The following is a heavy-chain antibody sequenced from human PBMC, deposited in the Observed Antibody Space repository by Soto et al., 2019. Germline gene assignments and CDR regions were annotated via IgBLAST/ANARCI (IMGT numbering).Heavy chain of an antibody. D-gene: IGHD5-18*01. Sequence: EVQLLESGGGLVQPGGSLRLSCAASGFTFSSYAMSWVRQAPGKGLEWVSAISGSGGSTYYADSVKGRFTISRDNSKDTVYLQMNSLRAEDTAVDYCAKAGVGGTAMVAGWRGQCAVLDYWGQGTLVTVSS. CDR2: ISGSGGST. J-gene: IGHJ4*02. CDR1: GFTFSSYA. V-gene: IGHV3-23*01. CDR3: AKAGVGGTAMVAGWRGQCAVLDY.